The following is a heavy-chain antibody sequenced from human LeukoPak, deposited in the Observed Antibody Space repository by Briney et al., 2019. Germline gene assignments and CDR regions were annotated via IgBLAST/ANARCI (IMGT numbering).Heavy chain of an antibody. CDR1: GFTFSTYA. V-gene: IGHV3-30-3*01. Sequence: SGGSLRLSCAASGFTFSTYAMHWVRQAPGKGLEWVAFISSAGTTTYYADSVKGRFTISRDYSKTSLHLQMNSLRADDTAVYYCARTYYDVLTAYYRYFDFWGQGTLVTVTS. D-gene: IGHD3-9*01. J-gene: IGHJ4*02. CDR2: ISSAGTTT. CDR3: ARTYYDVLTAYYRYFDF.